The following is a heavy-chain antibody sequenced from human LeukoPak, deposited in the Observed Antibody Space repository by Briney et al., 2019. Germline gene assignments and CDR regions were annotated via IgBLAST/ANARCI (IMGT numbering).Heavy chain of an antibody. CDR2: INPNSGGT. V-gene: IGHV1-2*02. J-gene: IGHJ4*02. CDR1: GYTFTGYY. CDR3: ARDPYLEDYFDY. Sequence: ASVKVSCKASGYTFTGYYMHWVRQAPGQGLEWMGWINPNSGGTNYAQKFQGRVTMTRDTSISTAYMELSRLRSDDTAVYDCARDPYLEDYFDYWGQGTLVTVSS.